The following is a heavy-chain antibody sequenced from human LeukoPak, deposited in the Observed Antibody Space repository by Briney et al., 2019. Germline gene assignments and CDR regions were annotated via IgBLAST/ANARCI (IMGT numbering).Heavy chain of an antibody. J-gene: IGHJ3*02. CDR2: IKQDGSEK. CDR3: ARDNWVTMVRGDKNDAFDI. CDR1: GFTFSSYW. V-gene: IGHV3-7*01. Sequence: PGGSLRLSCAASGFTFSSYWMSWVRQAPGKGLEWVANIKQDGSEKYYVDSVKGRFTISRDNAKNSLYLQMNSLRAEDTAVYYCARDNWVTMVRGDKNDAFDIWGQGTMVTVSS. D-gene: IGHD3-10*01.